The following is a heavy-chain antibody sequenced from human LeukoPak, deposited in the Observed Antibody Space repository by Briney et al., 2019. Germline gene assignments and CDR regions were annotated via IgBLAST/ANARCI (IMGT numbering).Heavy chain of an antibody. J-gene: IGHJ4*02. V-gene: IGHV5-51*01. Sequence: GESLKISCKGSGYSFTSYWIGWVRQMPGKGLEWMGIIYPGDSDTRYSPSFQGQVTISADKSISTAYPQWSSLKASDTAMYYCARQQENYDYVWGSYRYTSFDYWGQGTLVTVSS. CDR1: GYSFTSYW. D-gene: IGHD3-16*02. CDR3: ARQQENYDYVWGSYRYTSFDY. CDR2: IYPGDSDT.